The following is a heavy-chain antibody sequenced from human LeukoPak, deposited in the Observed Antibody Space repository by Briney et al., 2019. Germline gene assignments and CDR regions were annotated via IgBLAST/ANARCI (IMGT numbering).Heavy chain of an antibody. J-gene: IGHJ3*01. D-gene: IGHD3-9*01. V-gene: IGHV3-66*02. Sequence: GGSLRLSCAASGFNVSRNYMSWVRQAPGKGLQWVSVIYSGAGTYYADSVKGRFTISRDNPKNTLYLQMSGLRAEDTAVYYCARVFTDILTASQDSFDVWGQGTMVTVSS. CDR1: GFNVSRNY. CDR2: IYSGAGT. CDR3: ARVFTDILTASQDSFDV.